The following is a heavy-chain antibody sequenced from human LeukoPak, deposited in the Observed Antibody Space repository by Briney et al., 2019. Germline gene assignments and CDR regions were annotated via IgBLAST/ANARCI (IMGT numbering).Heavy chain of an antibody. CDR3: ARRAGDDRSDNWFDP. Sequence: SATLSLTCTVSGGSISSPYWSWIRQPPGKGLEWIGYIYYSGSTTYHPSLKSRVTISVDTSKNQFSLNLSSGTAADTAVYYCARRAGDDRSDNWFDPWGQGTLVTVSS. J-gene: IGHJ5*02. V-gene: IGHV4-59*11. CDR1: GGSISSPY. CDR2: IYYSGST. D-gene: IGHD3-22*01.